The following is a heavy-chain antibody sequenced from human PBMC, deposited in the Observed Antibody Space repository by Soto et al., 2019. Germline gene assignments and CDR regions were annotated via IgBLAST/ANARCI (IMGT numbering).Heavy chain of an antibody. V-gene: IGHV1-3*01. CDR2: ISGDSGNT. D-gene: IGHD6-19*01. Sequence: ASVKVSCKASGYMFTKSAMHWVRQAPGQRLEWMGWISGDSGNTKYSPKLQDRVTITRDTSASTAYMELSSLRSEDTALYYCARDGIAAGNINFDYWGQGTLVTVSS. CDR3: ARDGIAAGNINFDY. CDR1: GYMFTKSA. J-gene: IGHJ4*01.